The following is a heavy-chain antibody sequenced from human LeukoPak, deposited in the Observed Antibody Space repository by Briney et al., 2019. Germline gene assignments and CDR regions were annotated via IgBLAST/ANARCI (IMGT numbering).Heavy chain of an antibody. CDR1: GYTFTSYD. J-gene: IGHJ5*02. CDR2: MNPNSGNT. D-gene: IGHD6-19*01. CDR3: TRGSIAVPYNWFDP. Sequence: ASVKASCKASGYTFTSYDINWVRQATGQGLEWMGWMNPNSGNTGYAQKFQGRVIMTRDTSISTVYMELSSLRSEDTAVYYCTRGSIAVPYNWFDPWGQGTRVTVSS. V-gene: IGHV1-8*01.